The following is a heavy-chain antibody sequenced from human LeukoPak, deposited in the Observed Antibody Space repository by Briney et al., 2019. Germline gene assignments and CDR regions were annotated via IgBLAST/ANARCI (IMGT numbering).Heavy chain of an antibody. CDR1: GFTFSSYS. CDR3: ARDRYYDSSGYKREFDY. D-gene: IGHD3-22*01. CDR2: ISSGSSTI. Sequence: QPGGSLRLSCAASGFTFSSYSMNWVRQAPGKGLEWVSYISSGSSTIYYADSVKGRFTISRDNAKNSLYLQMNSLRAEDTAVYYCARDRYYDSSGYKREFDYWGQGTLVTVSS. J-gene: IGHJ4*02. V-gene: IGHV3-48*01.